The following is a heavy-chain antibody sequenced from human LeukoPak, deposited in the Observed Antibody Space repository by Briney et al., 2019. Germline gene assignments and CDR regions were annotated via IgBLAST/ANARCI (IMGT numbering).Heavy chain of an antibody. Sequence: SETLSLTCSVSGGSISSNSFYWGWIRQPPGKGLEWIGSIYYSGSTFYNSSLESRVSLSVDMSKNQLSLKLTSMTAADTAVYYCARENDYDFWSGRNDYWGQGTLVTVSS. CDR3: ARENDYDFWSGRNDY. CDR2: IYYSGST. CDR1: GGSISSNSFY. J-gene: IGHJ4*02. V-gene: IGHV4-39*02. D-gene: IGHD3-3*01.